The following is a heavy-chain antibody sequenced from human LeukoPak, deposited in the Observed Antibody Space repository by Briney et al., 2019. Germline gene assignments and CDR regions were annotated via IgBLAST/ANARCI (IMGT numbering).Heavy chain of an antibody. Sequence: GESLKISCKGSGYSFTSYWIGWVRQMPGKGLEWMGVVYPGDSDARYSPSFQGQFTISADKSISTAYLQWSSLKASDTAMYYCARRGYCSGGSCFSSPFDIWGRGTMVTVSS. V-gene: IGHV5-51*01. CDR1: GYSFTSYW. J-gene: IGHJ3*02. D-gene: IGHD2-15*01. CDR2: VYPGDSDA. CDR3: ARRGYCSGGSCFSSPFDI.